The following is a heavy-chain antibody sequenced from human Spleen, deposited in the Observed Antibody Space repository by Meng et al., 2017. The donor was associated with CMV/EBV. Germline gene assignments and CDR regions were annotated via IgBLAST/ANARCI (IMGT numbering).Heavy chain of an antibody. J-gene: IGHJ3*01. CDR1: GASFSSSY. Sequence: GSLRLSCAVYGASFSSSYWTWIRQSPGKGLEWIGEINHSGGTNYNPSLKSRVTMSVDTSKNQFSLRLSPVTAADTAVYYCTRGPQVSWLRSRFAAFDLWGQGTMVTVSS. CDR2: INHSGGT. V-gene: IGHV4-34*01. CDR3: TRGPQVSWLRSRFAAFDL. D-gene: IGHD5-12*01.